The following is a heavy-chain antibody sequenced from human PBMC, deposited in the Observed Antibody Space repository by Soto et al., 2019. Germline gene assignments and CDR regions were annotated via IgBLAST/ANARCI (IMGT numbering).Heavy chain of an antibody. D-gene: IGHD3-10*01. Sequence: ASVKVSCKASGYSFTTHGITWVRQAPGKGLEWMGLITTYSGHTSYSPSLQGRVSMTRDTATSTAYMELKSLRADDTAVYYCARVFRSRYYPPHWFEHWAQGTLVTV. CDR3: ARVFRSRYYPPHWFEH. CDR1: GYSFTTHG. V-gene: IGHV1-18*01. CDR2: ITTYSGHT. J-gene: IGHJ5*02.